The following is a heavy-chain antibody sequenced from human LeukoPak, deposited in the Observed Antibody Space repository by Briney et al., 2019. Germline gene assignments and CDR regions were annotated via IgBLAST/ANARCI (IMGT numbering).Heavy chain of an antibody. CDR2: ISYDGSNK. V-gene: IGHV3-30*04. CDR1: GFTFSSYA. D-gene: IGHD2/OR15-2a*01. Sequence: GGSLRLSCAASGFTFSSYAMHWVRQAPGKGLEWVAVISYDGSNKYYADSVKGRFTISRDNSKNTLYLQMNSLRPEDTAVYYCAKGSTFFDSWGQGTLVTVSS. CDR3: AKGSTFFDS. J-gene: IGHJ4*02.